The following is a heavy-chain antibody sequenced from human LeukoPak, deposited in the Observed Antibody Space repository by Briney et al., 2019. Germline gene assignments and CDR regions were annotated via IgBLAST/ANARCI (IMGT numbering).Heavy chain of an antibody. V-gene: IGHV3-20*04. Sequence: GGSLRLSCAASRFTLDDYGMSAVRQAPAKGLECVSGINWNGGSTGYAHSVKGRFTNSRHKPKKSLSLQMNELTAEDTAGCYCPGGLAVAGHFDYWGQGTLVTVSS. CDR1: RFTLDDYG. CDR2: INWNGGST. CDR3: PGGLAVAGHFDY. J-gene: IGHJ4*02. D-gene: IGHD6-19*01.